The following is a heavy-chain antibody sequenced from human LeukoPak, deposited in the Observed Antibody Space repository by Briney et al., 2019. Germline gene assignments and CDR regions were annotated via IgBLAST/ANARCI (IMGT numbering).Heavy chain of an antibody. D-gene: IGHD2-2*01. CDR1: GFTFSSYW. J-gene: IGHJ4*02. CDR2: INQGGSEK. CDR3: ARDVTALDS. Sequence: GGSLRLSCAASGFTFSSYWMSWVRRAPEKGLEWVANINQGGSEKCYVDSVRGRFTISRDNAKNSLYLQMNSLRADDTAVYYCARDVTALDSWGQGTLVTVSS. V-gene: IGHV3-7*01.